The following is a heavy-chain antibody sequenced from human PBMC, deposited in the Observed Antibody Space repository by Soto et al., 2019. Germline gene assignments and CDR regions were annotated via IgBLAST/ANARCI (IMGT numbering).Heavy chain of an antibody. CDR1: GYTFSSYY. CDR2: INPSGGYT. D-gene: IGHD3-3*01. CDR3: ARSKEWSDWFDP. J-gene: IGHJ5*02. V-gene: IGHV1-46*01. Sequence: ASVKVSCKASGYTFSSYYMNWVRQAPGQGLEWLGIINPSGGYTTYAQKLQGRVTMTTDTSTSTAYMELRSLRSDDTAVYYCARSKEWSDWFDPWGQGTLVTVSS.